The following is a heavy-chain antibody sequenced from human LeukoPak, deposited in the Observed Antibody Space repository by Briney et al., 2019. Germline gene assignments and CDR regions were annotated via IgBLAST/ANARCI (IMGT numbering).Heavy chain of an antibody. CDR3: AREGMGVRGVFDY. D-gene: IGHD3-10*01. Sequence: PSETLSLTCTVSGGSISSGGYSWSWIRQPPGKGLEWIGYIYYSGSTYDNPSLKSRVSISVDTSKNQFSLKLSSVTAADTAIYYCAREGMGVRGVFDYWGQGTLVTVSS. J-gene: IGHJ4*02. CDR1: GGSISSGGYS. V-gene: IGHV4-30-4*07. CDR2: IYYSGST.